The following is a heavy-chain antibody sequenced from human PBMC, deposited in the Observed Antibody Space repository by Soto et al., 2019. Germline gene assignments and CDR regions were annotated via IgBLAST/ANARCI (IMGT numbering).Heavy chain of an antibody. V-gene: IGHV3-21*01. J-gene: IGHJ4*02. CDR2: ISSSSSYI. D-gene: IGHD3-3*01. Sequence: GGSLRLSCAASGFTFSSYSMNWVRQAPGKGLEWVSSISSSSSYIYYADSVKGRFTISRDNAKNSLYLQMNSLRAEDTAVYYCARARDSQISPLDPVPDYWGQGTLVNVSS. CDR3: ARARDSQISPLDPVPDY. CDR1: GFTFSSYS.